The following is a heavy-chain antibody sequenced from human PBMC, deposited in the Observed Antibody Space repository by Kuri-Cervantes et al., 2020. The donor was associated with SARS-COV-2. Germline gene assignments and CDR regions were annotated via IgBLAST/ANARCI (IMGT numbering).Heavy chain of an antibody. D-gene: IGHD1-26*01. CDR1: VFTFSSYS. CDR3: AKEFSGSYWTGNFDY. CDR2: ISSSSSYI. Sequence: GGSLRLSCAASVFTFSSYSMNWVRQAPGKGLEWVSSISSSSSYIYYADSVRGRFTISRDNSKNTLYLQMNSLRAEDTAVYYCAKEFSGSYWTGNFDYWGQGTLVTVSS. J-gene: IGHJ4*02. V-gene: IGHV3-21*04.